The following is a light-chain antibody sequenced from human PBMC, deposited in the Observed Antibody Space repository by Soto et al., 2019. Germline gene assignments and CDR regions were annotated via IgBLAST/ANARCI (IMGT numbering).Light chain of an antibody. Sequence: QSALTQPRSVSGSPGQSVTISCTGTISDVGGYNYVSWYQQHPGKAPKLMIYDVSKRPSGVPDRFSGSKSGNTASLTISGLQAEDEADYYCCSYAGSYTLYVFRTGTKLTVL. J-gene: IGLJ1*01. CDR3: CSYAGSYTLYV. V-gene: IGLV2-11*01. CDR2: DVS. CDR1: ISDVGGYNY.